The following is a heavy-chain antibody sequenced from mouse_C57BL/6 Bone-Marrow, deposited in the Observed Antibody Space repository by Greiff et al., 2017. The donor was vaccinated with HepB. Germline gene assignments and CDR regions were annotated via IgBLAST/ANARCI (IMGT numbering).Heavy chain of an antibody. D-gene: IGHD1-1*01. Sequence: QVQLKQSGPELVKPGASVKLSCKASGYTFTSYDINWVKQRPGQGLEWIGWIYPRDGSTKYNEKFKGKATLTVDTSSSTTYMELHSLTSEDSAVYYCARHLYEGNGRNFDVWGTGTTVTVSS. V-gene: IGHV1-85*01. CDR2: IYPRDGST. CDR1: GYTFTSYD. CDR3: ARHLYEGNGRNFDV. J-gene: IGHJ1*03.